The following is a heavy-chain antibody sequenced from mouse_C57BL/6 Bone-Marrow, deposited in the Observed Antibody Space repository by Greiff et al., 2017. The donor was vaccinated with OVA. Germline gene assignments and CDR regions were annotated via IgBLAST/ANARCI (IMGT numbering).Heavy chain of an antibody. CDR3: ARPLYYGYPYAMDY. CDR1: GYAFSSSW. Sequence: QVQLQQSGPELVKPGASVKISCKASGYAFSSSWMNWVKQRPGKGLEWIGRIYPGDGDTNYNGKFKGKATLTADKSSSTAYMRLSSLTSEDSAVYFCARPLYYGYPYAMDYWGQETSVTVSS. V-gene: IGHV1-82*01. J-gene: IGHJ4*01. D-gene: IGHD2-2*01. CDR2: IYPGDGDT.